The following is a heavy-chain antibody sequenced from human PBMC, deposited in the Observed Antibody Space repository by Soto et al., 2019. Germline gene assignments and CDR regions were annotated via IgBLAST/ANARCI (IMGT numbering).Heavy chain of an antibody. J-gene: IGHJ4*02. CDR1: GGTFSSYA. V-gene: IGHV1-69*13. CDR2: IIPIFGTA. Sequence: GASVKVSCKASGGTFSSYAISWVRQAPGQGLEWMGGIIPIFGTANYAQKFQGRVTITADESTSTAYMELSSLRSEDTAVYYCARAYYDYVWGSYRYSFFNYWGQGTLVTVSS. D-gene: IGHD3-16*02. CDR3: ARAYYDYVWGSYRYSFFNY.